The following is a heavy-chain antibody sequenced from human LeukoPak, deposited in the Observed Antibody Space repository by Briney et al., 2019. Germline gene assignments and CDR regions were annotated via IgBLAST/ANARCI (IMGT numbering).Heavy chain of an antibody. J-gene: IGHJ4*02. D-gene: IGHD3-22*01. CDR1: GGSISSGGYY. V-gene: IGHV4-31*03. CDR3: ARDSSGYSLVDY. Sequence: TLSLTCTVSGGSISSGGYYWSWIRQHPGKGLEWVGYIYYSGATYYNPSLQSRLTISIDTSKNQFSLKLSSVTAADTAVYYCARDSSGYSLVDYWGQGTLVTVSS. CDR2: IYYSGAT.